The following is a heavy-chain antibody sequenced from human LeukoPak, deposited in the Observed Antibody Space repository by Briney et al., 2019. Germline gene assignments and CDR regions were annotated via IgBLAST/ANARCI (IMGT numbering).Heavy chain of an antibody. CDR1: GGSVSRGYYY. J-gene: IGHJ4*02. CDR2: IYTDGSS. Sequence: SETLSLTCTVSGGSVSRGYYYWSWIRQPAGERLEWIGRIYTDGSSYYNPSLKSRVTISLDTSKNHFSLKLTSVTAADTAVYYCAKEAESGPFHYWGQGTLVTVSS. D-gene: IGHD7-27*01. V-gene: IGHV4-61*02. CDR3: AKEAESGPFHY.